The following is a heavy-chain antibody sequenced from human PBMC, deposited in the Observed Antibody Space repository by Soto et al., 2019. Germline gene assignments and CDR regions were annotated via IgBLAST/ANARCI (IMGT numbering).Heavy chain of an antibody. V-gene: IGHV1-3*01. CDR3: VRAGIVVPLGY. D-gene: IGHD1-1*01. J-gene: IGHJ4*02. Sequence: GASVKVSCKASGYIFTRYAIHWVRQAPGQRLEWMGWINAGNGDTEYSQKLQGRVTITRDTSANTDYMEMSSLTSEDTAVYYCVRAGIVVPLGYWGQGTLVTVSS. CDR2: INAGNGDT. CDR1: GYIFTRYA.